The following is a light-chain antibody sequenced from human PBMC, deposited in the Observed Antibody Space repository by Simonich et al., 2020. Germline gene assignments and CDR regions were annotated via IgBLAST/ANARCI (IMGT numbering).Light chain of an antibody. CDR2: DAS. CDR1: QGISSA. V-gene: IGKV1D-13*01. J-gene: IGKJ1*01. CDR3: QQYDNLPWT. Sequence: AIQLTQSPSSLSASVGDRVTITCLASQGISSALAWYQQKPGKAPKLLIYDASSLESGVPSRFSGSGSGTDFTLTISSLQPEDFATYYCQQYDNLPWTFGQGTKVEIK.